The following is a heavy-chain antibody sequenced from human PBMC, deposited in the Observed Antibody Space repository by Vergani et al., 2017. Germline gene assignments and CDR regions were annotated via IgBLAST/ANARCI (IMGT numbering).Heavy chain of an antibody. J-gene: IGHJ5*02. D-gene: IGHD3-22*01. V-gene: IGHV1-69*01. Sequence: QVQLVQSGAEVKKPGSSVKVSCKASGGTFSSYAISWVRQAPGQGLEWMGGIIPIFGTANYAQKFQGRVTITADESKSTAYMELSSLRSEATAVYYCARYPRLDYYDSSGYGWFDPWGQGTLVTVSS. CDR2: IIPIFGTA. CDR1: GGTFSSYA. CDR3: ARYPRLDYYDSSGYGWFDP.